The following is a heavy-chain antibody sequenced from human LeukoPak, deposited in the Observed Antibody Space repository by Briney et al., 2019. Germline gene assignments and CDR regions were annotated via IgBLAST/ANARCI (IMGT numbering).Heavy chain of an antibody. CDR1: GGSISSYY. Sequence: SETLSLTCTVSGGSISSYYWSWIRQPPGKGLEWIGYIYYSGSTNYNPSLKSRVTISVDTSKNQFSLKLSSVTAADTAVYYCARHGAGTSDYWGQGTMVTVSS. J-gene: IGHJ4*02. V-gene: IGHV4-59*08. CDR2: IYYSGST. CDR3: ARHGAGTSDY. D-gene: IGHD6-19*01.